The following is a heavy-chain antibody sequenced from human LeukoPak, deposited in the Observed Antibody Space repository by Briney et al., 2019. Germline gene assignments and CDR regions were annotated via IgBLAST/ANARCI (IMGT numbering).Heavy chain of an antibody. V-gene: IGHV3-48*01. CDR3: ARARPGYDTPPYYFDF. CDR2: IISSSSVI. J-gene: IGHJ4*02. D-gene: IGHD3-16*01. CDR1: GFTFSNYN. Sequence: GGSLRLSCVASGFTFSNYNMNWVRQAPGKGLEWISYIISSSSVIYYADSVKGRFTISRDNAKSSLYLQMNSLRAEDTAVYYCARARPGYDTPPYYFDFWGQGTLVTVSS.